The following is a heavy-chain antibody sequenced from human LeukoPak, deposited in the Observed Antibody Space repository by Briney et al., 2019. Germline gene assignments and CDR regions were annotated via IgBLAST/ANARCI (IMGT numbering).Heavy chain of an antibody. CDR1: GFTFSSYS. CDR2: ISSSSSYI. Sequence: RGSLRLSCAASGFTFSSYSMNWVRQAPGEGLEWVSSISSSSSYIYYADSVKGRFTISRDNAKNSLYLQMNSLRAEDTAVYYCARGYSYGHGGSDYWGQGTLVTVSS. D-gene: IGHD5-18*01. V-gene: IGHV3-21*01. CDR3: ARGYSYGHGGSDY. J-gene: IGHJ4*02.